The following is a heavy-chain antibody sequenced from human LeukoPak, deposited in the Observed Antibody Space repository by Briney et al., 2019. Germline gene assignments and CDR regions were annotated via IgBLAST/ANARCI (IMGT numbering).Heavy chain of an antibody. J-gene: IGHJ4*02. CDR2: ISTGSSAI. D-gene: IGHD3-22*01. V-gene: IGHV3-48*01. CDR1: GFTFSSYS. CDR3: ARPYYYDSSGYGY. Sequence: GGSLRLSCAASGFTFSSYSMSWVRQAPGKGLEWVSYISTGSSAIYYADSVKGRFTISRDNAKNSLYLQMNSLRAEDTAVYYCARPYYYDSSGYGYWGQGTLVTVSS.